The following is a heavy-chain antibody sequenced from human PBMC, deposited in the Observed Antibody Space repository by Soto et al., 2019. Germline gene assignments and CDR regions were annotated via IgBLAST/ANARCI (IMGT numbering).Heavy chain of an antibody. Sequence: NFSNYAMSWVRQAPGKGLEWVSAIVGSGTNTYYAASVRGRFTISRDNSKNTVFLQVNRLRAEDTAVYYCARDHYYDSRGYTQFDYWGQGTLVTVSS. CDR1: NFSNYA. CDR2: IVGSGTNT. D-gene: IGHD3-22*01. J-gene: IGHJ4*02. CDR3: ARDHYYDSRGYTQFDY. V-gene: IGHV3-23*01.